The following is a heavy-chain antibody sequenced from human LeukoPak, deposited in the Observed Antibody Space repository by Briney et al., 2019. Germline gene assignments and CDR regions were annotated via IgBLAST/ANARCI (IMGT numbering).Heavy chain of an antibody. V-gene: IGHV3-30*18. J-gene: IGHJ4*02. D-gene: IGHD2-15*01. CDR1: GFTFSSYG. Sequence: GGSLRLSCAASGFTFSSYGMHWVRQAPGKGLEWVAVISYDGSNKYYADSVKGRFTISRDNSKNTLYLQMNSLRAEDTAVYYCAKDENYCRGGSCYSEFYFDYWGQGTLVTVSS. CDR3: AKDENYCRGGSCYSEFYFDY. CDR2: ISYDGSNK.